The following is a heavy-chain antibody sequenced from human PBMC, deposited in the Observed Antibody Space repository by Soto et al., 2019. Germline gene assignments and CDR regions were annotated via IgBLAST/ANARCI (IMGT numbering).Heavy chain of an antibody. Sequence: GGSLRLSCAASGFTFSNYDMHWVRQATGKGLEWVSTISTAGNTYSPGSVKGRFTISRENAKNSLYLQMNSLRVDDTAVYYCARCRDTGLPCFDDWGQGTLVTVSS. CDR1: GFTFSNYD. CDR2: ISTAGNT. V-gene: IGHV3-13*01. D-gene: IGHD5-18*01. CDR3: ARCRDTGLPCFDD. J-gene: IGHJ4*02.